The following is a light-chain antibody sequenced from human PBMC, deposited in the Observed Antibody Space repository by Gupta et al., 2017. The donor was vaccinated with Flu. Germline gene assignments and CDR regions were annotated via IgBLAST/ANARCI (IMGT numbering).Light chain of an antibody. V-gene: IGKV1-5*03. Sequence: DIQMTQSPSTLSASVGDRVTITCRASQSISSRLAWYQQKPGKAPKLLIYEASSLESGVPSGFSGRGSGTEFTLTISSRQPDDFATYYCQHYVNDPLTLGQGTKREIK. CDR3: QHYVNDPLT. CDR1: QSISSR. CDR2: EAS. J-gene: IGKJ2*01.